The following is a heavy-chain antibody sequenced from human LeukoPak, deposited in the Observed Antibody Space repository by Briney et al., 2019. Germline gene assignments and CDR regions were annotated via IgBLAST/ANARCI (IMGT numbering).Heavy chain of an antibody. Sequence: PGGSLRLSCAASGFTFSNSWMIWVRQAPGKGLEWVANIKQDGSEKYYVDSVKGRFTISRDNARNSLYLQMNSMRDEDTAVYYCARGSRHNHYWGQGTLVTVSS. CDR2: IKQDGSEK. CDR3: ARGSRHNHY. D-gene: IGHD5-24*01. V-gene: IGHV3-7*01. CDR1: GFTFSNSW. J-gene: IGHJ4*02.